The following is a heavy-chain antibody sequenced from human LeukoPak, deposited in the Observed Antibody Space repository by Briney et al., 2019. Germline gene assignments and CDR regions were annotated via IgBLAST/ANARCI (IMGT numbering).Heavy chain of an antibody. CDR3: AEGRGLVSPDVH. CDR2: ILGDGRTT. Sequence: GGSLRLSCEASGFTFSSHWMTWVRQAPGKGLEWVSAILGDGRTTYYADSVKGRFTISRDNSKNTLYLQMNSLRAEDTAIYYCAEGRGLVSPDVHWGQGTLVTVSS. V-gene: IGHV3-23*01. CDR1: GFTFSSHW. J-gene: IGHJ4*02. D-gene: IGHD4-23*01.